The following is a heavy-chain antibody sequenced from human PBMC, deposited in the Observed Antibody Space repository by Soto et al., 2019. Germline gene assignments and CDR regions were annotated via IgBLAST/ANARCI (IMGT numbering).Heavy chain of an antibody. Sequence: PSETLSLTCAVYGGSFSGYYWSWIRQPPGKGLEWIGEINHSGSTNYNPSLKSRVTISVDTSKNQFSLKLSSVTAADTAVYYCARDHPNRNYGTCFDYWGQGTPVTVSS. V-gene: IGHV4-34*01. CDR1: GGSFSGYY. CDR3: ARDHPNRNYGTCFDY. D-gene: IGHD1-7*01. CDR2: INHSGST. J-gene: IGHJ4*02.